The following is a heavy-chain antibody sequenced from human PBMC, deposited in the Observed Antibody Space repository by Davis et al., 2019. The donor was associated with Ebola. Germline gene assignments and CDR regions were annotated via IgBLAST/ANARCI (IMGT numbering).Heavy chain of an antibody. CDR2: IISIFGTA. V-gene: IGHV1-69*13. CDR3: ARELSNYYDSSGQSPGFDY. CDR1: GGTFSSYA. J-gene: IGHJ4*02. D-gene: IGHD3-22*01. Sequence: SVKVSCKASGGTFSSYAISWVRQAPGQGLEWMGGIISIFGTANYAQKFQGRVTITADESTSTAYMELSSLRSEDTAVYYCARELSNYYDSSGQSPGFDYWGQGTLVTVSS.